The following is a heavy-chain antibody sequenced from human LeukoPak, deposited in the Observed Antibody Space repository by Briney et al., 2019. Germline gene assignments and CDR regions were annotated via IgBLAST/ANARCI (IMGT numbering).Heavy chain of an antibody. CDR2: IRPSDSDT. CDR1: GYSFTNYW. D-gene: IGHD5-18*01. J-gene: IGHJ4*02. Sequence: GESLKISCKASGYSFTNYWIGWVRQMPGKGLEWMRIIRPSDSDTRYGSSFQGQVTISADRSISTAYLQWNSLKASDNAIYYCVRSDDGGYNYGRWGQGTLVIVSS. V-gene: IGHV5-51*01. CDR3: VRSDDGGYNYGR.